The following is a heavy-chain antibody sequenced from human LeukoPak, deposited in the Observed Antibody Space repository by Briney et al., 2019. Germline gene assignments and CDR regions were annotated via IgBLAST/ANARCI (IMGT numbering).Heavy chain of an antibody. V-gene: IGHV3-33*06. Sequence: PGGSLRLSCAASGFTFSSYGMHWVRQAPGKGLEWVAVIWYDGSNKYYADSVKGRFTISRDNSRNTLYLQMNSLRAEDTALYYCAKVVIDYGDYPPFDYWGQGTLVTVSS. J-gene: IGHJ4*02. CDR2: IWYDGSNK. D-gene: IGHD4-17*01. CDR1: GFTFSSYG. CDR3: AKVVIDYGDYPPFDY.